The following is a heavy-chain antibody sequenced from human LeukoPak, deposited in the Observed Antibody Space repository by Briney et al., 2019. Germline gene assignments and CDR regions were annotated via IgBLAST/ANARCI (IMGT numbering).Heavy chain of an antibody. V-gene: IGHV4-59*08. D-gene: IGHD2-15*01. CDR3: ARHEDQNYFDY. CDR1: GGSISSYY. Sequence: SETLSLTCTVSGGSISSYYWSWIRQPPGKGLEWIGYIYYSGSTNYNPSLKSRVTISVDTSKNQFSLKLSSVTAADTAVYYRARHEDQNYFDYWGQGTLVTVSS. CDR2: IYYSGST. J-gene: IGHJ4*02.